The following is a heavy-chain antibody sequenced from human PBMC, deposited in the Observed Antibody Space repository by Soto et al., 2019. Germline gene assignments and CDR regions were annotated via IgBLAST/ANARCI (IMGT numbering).Heavy chain of an antibody. D-gene: IGHD6-19*01. CDR3: ARDDRASGWYVAMDV. Sequence: QVQLVESGGGVVQPGRSLRLSCTASGFTFDTYGMHWVRQAPGKGLEWVAVIWYDGRNKYYADSVKGRFTISRDSSTNTLYLQMNSLRAEDTAVYSGARDDRASGWYVAMDVW. J-gene: IGHJ6*01. CDR1: GFTFDTYG. V-gene: IGHV3-33*01. CDR2: IWYDGRNK.